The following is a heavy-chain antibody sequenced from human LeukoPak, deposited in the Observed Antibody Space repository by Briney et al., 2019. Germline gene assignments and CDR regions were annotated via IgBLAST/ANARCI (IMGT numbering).Heavy chain of an antibody. CDR1: GFTFSSYG. V-gene: IGHV3-30*03. CDR2: ISYDGSNK. Sequence: PGRSLRLSCAASGFTFSSYGMHWVRQAPGKGLEWVAVISYDGSNKYYAGSVKGRFTIPRDNSKNTLYLQMNSLRAEDTAVYYCARGTRDYWGQGTLVTVSS. J-gene: IGHJ4*02. CDR3: ARGTRDY.